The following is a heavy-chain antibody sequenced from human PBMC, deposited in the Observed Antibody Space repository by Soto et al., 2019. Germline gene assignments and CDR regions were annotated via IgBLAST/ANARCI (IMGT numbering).Heavy chain of an antibody. CDR3: AHRRSGVVAGSYYFDH. V-gene: IGHV2-5*01. Sequence: QITLKESGPTLVKPTETLTLTCTFSGFSFSTSGVAVGWIRQPPGKAPEWLALIYWNNDRRYSPSLRSRLTITKDTSNYQVVLTMTNMDPADTGTYYCAHRRSGVVAGSYYFDHWGQGISVTVSS. CDR2: IYWNNDR. D-gene: IGHD6-19*01. J-gene: IGHJ4*02. CDR1: GFSFSTSGVA.